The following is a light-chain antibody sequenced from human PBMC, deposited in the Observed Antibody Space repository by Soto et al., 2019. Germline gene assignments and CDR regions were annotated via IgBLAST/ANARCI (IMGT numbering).Light chain of an antibody. J-gene: IGKJ3*01. Sequence: IQLTQSPSSLSASVGDRVTITCRASQGLNTNLAWYQQKPGKAPKLLIYTASTLQKGVPSRFSGNGSGTDFSLTISSLQPEDFATFYCRQSNNYITFGPGTKVDIK. CDR1: QGLNTN. V-gene: IGKV1-9*01. CDR2: TAS. CDR3: RQSNNYIT.